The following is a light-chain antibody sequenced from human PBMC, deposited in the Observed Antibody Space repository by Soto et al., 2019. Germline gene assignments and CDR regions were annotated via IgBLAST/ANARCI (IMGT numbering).Light chain of an antibody. CDR3: AAWDDSLNGPV. V-gene: IGLV1-44*01. Sequence: QLVLTQPPSASGTPGQRVTISCSGSTSNIESNNVNWYLQLPGTAPKLLIYSDNQRPSGIPDRFSGSKSGTSASLAISGLQSDDEADYYCAAWDDSLNGPVFGGGTKLTVL. J-gene: IGLJ3*02. CDR2: SDN. CDR1: TSNIESNN.